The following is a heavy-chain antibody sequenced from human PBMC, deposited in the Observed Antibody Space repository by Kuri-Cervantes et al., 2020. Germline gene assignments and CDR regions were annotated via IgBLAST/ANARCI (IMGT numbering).Heavy chain of an antibody. Sequence: ESLKISCTVSGYSISSGYYWGWIRQPPGKGLEWIGEINHSGSTNYNPSLKSRVTISVDASKNQFSLKVSSVTAADTAVYYCARGSLERAYWGQGTLVTVSS. V-gene: IGHV4-38-2*02. D-gene: IGHD1-1*01. J-gene: IGHJ4*02. CDR2: INHSGST. CDR3: ARGSLERAY. CDR1: GYSISSGYY.